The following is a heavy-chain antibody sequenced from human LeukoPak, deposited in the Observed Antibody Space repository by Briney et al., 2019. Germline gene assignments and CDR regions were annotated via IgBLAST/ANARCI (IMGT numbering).Heavy chain of an antibody. CDR3: AIMGGSTTRAVDY. V-gene: IGHV1-69*02. D-gene: IGHD2-8*01. CDR1: GGTFNYYT. CDR2: IVPMFGIP. Sequence: SVKVSCKASGGTFNYYTINWVRQAPGQGLEWMGRIVPMFGIPDYAQKFQGRVTLTADKSTSTAYMELSSLRSEDTAMYYCAIMGGSTTRAVDYWAQGTLVTVSS. J-gene: IGHJ4*02.